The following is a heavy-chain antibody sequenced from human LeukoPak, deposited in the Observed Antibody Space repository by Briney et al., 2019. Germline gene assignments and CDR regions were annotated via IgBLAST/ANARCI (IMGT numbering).Heavy chain of an antibody. Sequence: SETLSLTCTVSGGSISSYYWSWIRQPPGKGLEWIGYIYYSGSTNYNPSLKSRVTISVDTSKNQFSLKLSSVTAADTAVYYCARRYYDREDYWGQGTLVTVSS. CDR2: IYYSGST. CDR3: ARRYYDREDY. D-gene: IGHD3-22*01. J-gene: IGHJ4*02. CDR1: GGSISSYY. V-gene: IGHV4-59*01.